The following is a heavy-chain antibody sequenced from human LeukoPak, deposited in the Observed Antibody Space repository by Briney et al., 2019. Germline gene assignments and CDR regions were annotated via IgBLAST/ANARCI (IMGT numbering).Heavy chain of an antibody. V-gene: IGHV4-34*01. CDR2: INHSGST. CDR1: GGSFSDYY. J-gene: IGHJ4*02. CDR3: ARGPPASDY. Sequence: SETLSLTCAAYGGSFSDYYWSWIRQPPGKGLEWIGEINHSGSTNYNPSLKSRVTISVDTSKNQFSLKLSSVTAADTAVYYCARGPPASDYWGQGTLVTVSS.